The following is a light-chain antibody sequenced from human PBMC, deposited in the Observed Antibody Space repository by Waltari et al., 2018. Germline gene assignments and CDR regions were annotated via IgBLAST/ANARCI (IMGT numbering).Light chain of an antibody. Sequence: EIVMTQPPATLSVSPGARATLSCRASHSISSHLAWYQQKPGQAPRLLIYGASTRATGIPARFSGSGSGTEFTLTINSLQSEDVAVYYCQQYNLWPPWTFGQGTKVEIK. CDR1: HSISSH. V-gene: IGKV3-15*01. CDR2: GAS. CDR3: QQYNLWPPWT. J-gene: IGKJ1*01.